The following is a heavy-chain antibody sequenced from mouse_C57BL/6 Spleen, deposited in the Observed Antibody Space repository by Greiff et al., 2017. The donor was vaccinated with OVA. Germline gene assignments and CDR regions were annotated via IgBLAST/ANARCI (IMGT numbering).Heavy chain of an antibody. CDR2: SRNKANDYTT. J-gene: IGHJ2*01. D-gene: IGHD2-1*01. Sequence: EVKVEESGGGLVQSGRSLRLSCATSGFTFSDFYMEWVRQAPGKGLEWIAASRNKANDYTTEYSASVKGRFIVSRDTSQSILYLQMNALRAEDTAIYYCARDADGNFDYWGQGTTLTVSS. V-gene: IGHV7-1*01. CDR3: ARDADGNFDY. CDR1: GFTFSDFY.